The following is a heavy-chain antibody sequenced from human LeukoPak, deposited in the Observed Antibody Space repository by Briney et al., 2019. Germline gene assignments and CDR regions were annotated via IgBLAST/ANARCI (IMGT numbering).Heavy chain of an antibody. J-gene: IGHJ4*02. V-gene: IGHV4-61*02. CDR3: ARDRTGWLQADY. D-gene: IGHD5-24*01. CDR2: IYTSGST. CDR1: NDSISSGRYY. Sequence: SATLSLTCSVSNDSISSGRYYWIWIRQPAGKGLVWIGRIYTSGSTNYNPSLKSRVIISVDTSKNQFSLSLSSVTAADTAVYYCARDRTGWLQADYWGPGTLVTVSS.